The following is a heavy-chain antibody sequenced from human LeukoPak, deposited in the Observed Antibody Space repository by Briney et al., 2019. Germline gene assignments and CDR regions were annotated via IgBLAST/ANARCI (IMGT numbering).Heavy chain of an antibody. V-gene: IGHV4-39*01. D-gene: IGHD6-19*01. J-gene: IGHJ3*02. CDR3: ASHSLHLAGTRRSAFDI. Sequence: PSETLSLTCTVSGGSISSSSYYWGWIRQPPGKGLEWIGSIYYSGSTYYNPSLKSRVTISVDTSKNQFSLKLSSVTAADTAVYYCASHSLHLAGTRRSAFDIWGQGTMVTVSS. CDR2: IYYSGST. CDR1: GGSISSSSYY.